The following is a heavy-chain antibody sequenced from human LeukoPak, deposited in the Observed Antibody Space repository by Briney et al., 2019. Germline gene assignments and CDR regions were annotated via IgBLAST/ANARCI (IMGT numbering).Heavy chain of an antibody. Sequence: KSSETLSLTCIVSGGSVSSSTYYWSWIRQPPGKGLEWIGYIYRSGNTNYNPSLKSRVTISVDTSKNQFSLKLSSVTAADTAVYYCARHREVSGDYVWFDPWGQGTLVTVSS. J-gene: IGHJ5*02. CDR3: ARHREVSGDYVWFDP. CDR1: GGSVSSSTYY. V-gene: IGHV4-61*01. CDR2: IYRSGNT. D-gene: IGHD4-17*01.